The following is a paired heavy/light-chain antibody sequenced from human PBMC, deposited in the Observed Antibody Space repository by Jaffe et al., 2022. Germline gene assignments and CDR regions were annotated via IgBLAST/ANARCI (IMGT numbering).Light chain of an antibody. CDR1: SSNIGAGYD. J-gene: IGLJ1*01. CDR3: QSYDRSLSGPYV. Sequence: QSVLTQPPSVSGAPGQRVTISCTGSSSNIGAGYDVHWYQQLPGTAPKLLIYGNSNRPSGVPDRFSGSRSGTSASLAITGLQAEDEANYYCQSYDRSLSGPYVFGTGTKVTVL. V-gene: IGLV1-40*01. CDR2: GNS.
Heavy chain of an antibody. V-gene: IGHV2-5*01. Sequence: QITLKESGPTLVKPTQTLTLTCTFSGFTLTTGAEGVGWIRQPPGKALEWLAVIDGNDDKRYSPSLQSRLTITKDTSKNQVVLTLTNMDPVDTATYYCAHSFGSGEFWSGYYFRFDPWGQGTLVTVSS. CDR2: IDGNDDK. J-gene: IGHJ5*02. CDR3: AHSFGSGEFWSGYYFRFDP. CDR1: GFTLTTGAEG. D-gene: IGHD3-3*01.